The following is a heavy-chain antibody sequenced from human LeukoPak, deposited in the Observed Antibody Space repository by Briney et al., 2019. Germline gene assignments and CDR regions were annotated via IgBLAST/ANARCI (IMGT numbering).Heavy chain of an antibody. V-gene: IGHV3-21*01. D-gene: IGHD3-16*01. Sequence: GGSLRLSCAASGFMFSEYGMHWVRQAPGKGLEWVSSISSSSSYIYYADSVKGRFTISRDNAKNSLYLQMNSLRAEDTAVYYCARMYYDYVWGSLGAFDIWGQGTMVTVSS. CDR3: ARMYYDYVWGSLGAFDI. CDR2: ISSSSSYI. CDR1: GFMFSEYG. J-gene: IGHJ3*02.